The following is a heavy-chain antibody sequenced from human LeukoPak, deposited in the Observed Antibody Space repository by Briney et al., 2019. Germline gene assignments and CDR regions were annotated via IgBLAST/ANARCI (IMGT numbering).Heavy chain of an antibody. D-gene: IGHD4-11*01. CDR1: GFTFSRYW. J-gene: IGHJ4*01. CDR2: INTDGRTI. Sequence: GSLRPSCAAPGFTFSRYWVHWVRQTPGKGLVWVSRINTDGRTITYADSVKGRFTISRDNAKNTLYLQMNSLRAEDTAVYYCVRSAFLTTEFYFDYWGHGTLVTVSS. V-gene: IGHV3-74*01. CDR3: VRSAFLTTEFYFDY.